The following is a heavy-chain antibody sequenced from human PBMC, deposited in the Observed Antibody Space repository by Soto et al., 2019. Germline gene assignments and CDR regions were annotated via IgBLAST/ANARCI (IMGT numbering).Heavy chain of an antibody. Sequence: GGSLRLSCAASGFTFSDHYMDWVRQAPGKGLEWVGRTRNKANSYTTEYAASVKGRFTISRDDSKNSLYLQMNSLKTEDTAVYYCVTHASSWPWRVGIDYWGQGTLVTVSS. CDR1: GFTFSDHY. V-gene: IGHV3-72*01. CDR2: TRNKANSYTT. J-gene: IGHJ4*02. D-gene: IGHD6-13*01. CDR3: VTHASSWPWRVGIDY.